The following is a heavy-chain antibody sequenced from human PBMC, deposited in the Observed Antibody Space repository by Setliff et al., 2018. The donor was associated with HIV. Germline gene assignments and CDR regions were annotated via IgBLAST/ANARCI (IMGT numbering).Heavy chain of an antibody. V-gene: IGHV4-4*07. CDR2: IYSDGST. CDR1: GGSIRDYY. D-gene: IGHD7-27*01. Sequence: SETLSLTCRVSGGSIRDYYWNWIRQPAGKGLEWVGRIYSDGSTNYNPSLKSRVTMSVDTSKNQFSLKLSSVTAADTAVYYCARVSPLTHYYYMDMWGKGTTVTVSS. CDR3: ARVSPLTHYYYMDM. J-gene: IGHJ6*03.